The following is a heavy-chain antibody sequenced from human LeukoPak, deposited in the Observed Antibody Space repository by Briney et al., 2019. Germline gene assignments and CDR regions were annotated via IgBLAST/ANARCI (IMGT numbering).Heavy chain of an antibody. V-gene: IGHV4-39*01. J-gene: IGHJ6*02. CDR2: IYYSGST. D-gene: IGHD3-10*01. CDR1: GGSISSSSYY. Sequence: PSETLSLTCTVSGGSISSSSYYWGWIRQPPGKGLEWIGSIYYSGSTYYNPSLKSRVTISVDTSKNQFSLELSSVTAADTAVYYCARHLNPGRRLLWFGDYYYYYGMDVWGQGTTVTVSS. CDR3: ARHLNPGRRLLWFGDYYYYYGMDV.